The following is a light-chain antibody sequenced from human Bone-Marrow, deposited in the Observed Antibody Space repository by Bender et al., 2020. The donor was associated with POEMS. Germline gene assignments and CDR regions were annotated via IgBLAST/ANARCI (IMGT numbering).Light chain of an antibody. CDR3: SSYADSNTFHWV. J-gene: IGLJ3*02. Sequence: QSALTQVASVSGSPGQSITISCTGTSSDVGGYNYVSWYQHPPGKAPKLMIYEVNRRPSVVPDRFSGSKSGNTASLTVSGLQAEDEADYYCSSYADSNTFHWVFGGGTKLTVL. CDR2: EVN. CDR1: SSDVGGYNY. V-gene: IGLV2-8*01.